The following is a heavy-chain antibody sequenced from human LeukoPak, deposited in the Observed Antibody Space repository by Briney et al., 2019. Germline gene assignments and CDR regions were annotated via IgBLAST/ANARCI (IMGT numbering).Heavy chain of an antibody. CDR2: ISHNGETK. Sequence: PGESLRLSCAASGFTFSDHYMIWLRQAPGKGLEAISYISHNGETKYYADSVKGRLSISRDNAKSSLYLQMNSLRVEDTAVYYCARDRHGYFDYWGQGTLVTVSS. V-gene: IGHV3-11*01. CDR1: GFTFSDHY. J-gene: IGHJ4*02. D-gene: IGHD6-13*01. CDR3: ARDRHGYFDY.